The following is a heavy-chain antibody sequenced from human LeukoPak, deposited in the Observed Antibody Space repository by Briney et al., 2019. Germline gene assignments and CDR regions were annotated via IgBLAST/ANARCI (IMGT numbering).Heavy chain of an antibody. CDR2: TYYRSKWYN. V-gene: IGHV6-1*01. CDR3: ARSGDKTQVTYYYGVDV. Sequence: SQTLSLTCAISGDSVSSNSAAWNWIRQSPSRGLEWLGRTYYRSKWYNDYAVSVKSRITINPDTSKNQFSLQLNSVTPEDTAVYYCARSGDKTQVTYYYGVDVWGKGTTVTVSS. J-gene: IGHJ6*04. D-gene: IGHD3-10*01. CDR1: GDSVSSNSAA.